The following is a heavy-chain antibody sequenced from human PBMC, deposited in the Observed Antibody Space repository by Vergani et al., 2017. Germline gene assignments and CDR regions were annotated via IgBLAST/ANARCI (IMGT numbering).Heavy chain of an antibody. D-gene: IGHD2-8*01. V-gene: IGHV4-59*08. CDR2: IYYSGST. Sequence: QVQLQDSGPGLVKPSETLSLTCTVSGGSISSYYWSWIRQPPGKGLEWIGYIYYSGSTNYNPSLKSRVTISVDTSKNQFSLKLSSVTAADTAVYYCARQRAYGWFDPWGQGTLVTVSS. CDR3: ARQRAYGWFDP. CDR1: GGSISSYY. J-gene: IGHJ5*02.